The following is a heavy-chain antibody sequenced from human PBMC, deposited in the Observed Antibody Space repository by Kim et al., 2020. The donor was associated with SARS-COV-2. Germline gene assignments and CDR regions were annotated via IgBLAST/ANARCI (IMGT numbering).Heavy chain of an antibody. Sequence: ASVKVSCKVSGYTLTGLSMHWVRQAPGKGLEWMGGFDPEDGETIYAQKFQGRVTMTEDTSTDTAYMELSSLRSEDTAVYYCATGPAAISSNWFDPWGQGTLVTVSS. J-gene: IGHJ5*02. D-gene: IGHD2-2*01. V-gene: IGHV1-24*01. CDR1: GYTLTGLS. CDR2: FDPEDGET. CDR3: ATGPAAISSNWFDP.